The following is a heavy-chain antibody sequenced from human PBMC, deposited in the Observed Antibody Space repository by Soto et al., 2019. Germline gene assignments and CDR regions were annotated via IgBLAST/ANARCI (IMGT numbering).Heavy chain of an antibody. V-gene: IGHV1-18*01. D-gene: IGHD6-13*01. CDR2: ISAYNGNT. Sequence: ASVKVSCKASGYTFTSYGISWVRQAPGQGLEWMGWISAYNGNTNYAQKLQGRVTMTTDTSTSTAYMELRSLRSDDTAVYYCARDHSSRWYGWDYYYYGMDVWGQGTTVTVS. J-gene: IGHJ6*02. CDR1: GYTFTSYG. CDR3: ARDHSSRWYGWDYYYYGMDV.